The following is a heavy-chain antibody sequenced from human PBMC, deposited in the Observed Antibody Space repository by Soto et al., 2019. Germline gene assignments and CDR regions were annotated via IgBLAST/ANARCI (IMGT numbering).Heavy chain of an antibody. CDR1: GFTFSSYG. D-gene: IGHD2-15*01. V-gene: IGHV3-30*18. CDR3: AKVRGKPGWNYYGMDV. J-gene: IGHJ6*02. Sequence: GGSLRLSCAASGFTFSSYGMHWVRQAPGKGLEWVAVISYDGSNKYYADSVKGRFTISRDNSKNTLYLQMNSLRAEDTAVYYCAKVRGKPGWNYYGMDVWGQGTTVTVSS. CDR2: ISYDGSNK.